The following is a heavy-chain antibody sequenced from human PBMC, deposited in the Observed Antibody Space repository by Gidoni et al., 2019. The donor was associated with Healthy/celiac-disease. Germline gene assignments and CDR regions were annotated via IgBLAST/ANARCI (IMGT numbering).Heavy chain of an antibody. Sequence: LQLQESGSGLVTPSQTLSLTCAVSGGSSGSGGYSWSWIRQPPGKGLEWIGYIYHSGSTYYNPSLKSRVTISVDRSKNQFSLKLSSVTAADTAVYYCARATSYGGNSGDAFDIWGQGTMVTVSS. CDR3: ARATSYGGNSGDAFDI. CDR2: IYHSGST. CDR1: GGSSGSGGYS. D-gene: IGHD2-21*02. J-gene: IGHJ3*02. V-gene: IGHV4-30-2*01.